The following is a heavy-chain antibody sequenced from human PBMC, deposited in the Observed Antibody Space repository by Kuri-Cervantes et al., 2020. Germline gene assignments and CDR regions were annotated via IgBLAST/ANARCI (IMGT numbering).Heavy chain of an antibody. CDR1: GFTFSSYS. V-gene: IGHV3-21*04. CDR2: ISSSSSYI. D-gene: IGHD2-15*01. J-gene: IGHJ4*01. CDR3: AKGPVVAATLYYFDY. Sequence: GESLKSSCAASGFTFSSYSMNWVRQAPGKGLEWVSSISSSSSYIYYADSVKGRSTISRDNAKNSLYLQMNSLRAEDTAVYYCAKGPVVAATLYYFDYWGQGTLVTVSS.